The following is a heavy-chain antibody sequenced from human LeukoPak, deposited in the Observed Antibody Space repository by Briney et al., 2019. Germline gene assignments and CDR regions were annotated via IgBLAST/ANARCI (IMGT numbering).Heavy chain of an antibody. Sequence: SGGSLRLSCVTSGFTFRGYWMSWFRQAPGKGLEWVGNIQPDGSGAFYVDAMRGRFTISRDNAQNSLYLQINSLRAEDTAVYYCADRYFDSLYWGQGTLVTVSS. V-gene: IGHV3-7*03. J-gene: IGHJ4*02. CDR1: GFTFRGYW. CDR3: ADRYFDSLY. D-gene: IGHD3-9*01. CDR2: IQPDGSGA.